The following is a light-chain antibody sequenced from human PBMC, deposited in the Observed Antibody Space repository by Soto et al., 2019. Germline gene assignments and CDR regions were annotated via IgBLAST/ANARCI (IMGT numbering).Light chain of an antibody. J-gene: IGKJ1*01. CDR2: GAS. CDR1: QSIGGF. V-gene: IGKV3-20*01. Sequence: NLLTKSPAPLSLSPGERATLFCRASQSIGGFLAWYQQKPGQAPRLLIYGASSRAPGIPDRFSGSGSGTDFTLTISRLVPEDCAVYHSQRYGRSGWTVGRGTKVDIK. CDR3: QRYGRSGWT.